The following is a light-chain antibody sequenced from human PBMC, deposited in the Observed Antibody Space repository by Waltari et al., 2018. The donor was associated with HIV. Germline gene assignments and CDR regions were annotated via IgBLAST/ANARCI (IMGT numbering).Light chain of an antibody. Sequence: QSVLTQPPSASGTPGQRVTISCSGRSSNIGSNYVYWYQQLPGTSTKLLIYRNNQRRSGVPDRFSGSKSGTSASLAISGLRSEDEADYYCAAWDDSLSGVVFGGETKLTVL. CDR2: RNN. CDR3: AAWDDSLSGVV. CDR1: SSNIGSNY. V-gene: IGLV1-47*01. J-gene: IGLJ2*01.